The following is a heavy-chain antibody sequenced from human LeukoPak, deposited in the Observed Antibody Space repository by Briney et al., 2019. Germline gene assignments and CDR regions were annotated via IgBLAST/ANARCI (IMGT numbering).Heavy chain of an antibody. CDR2: ISYDGSNK. CDR1: GFTFGSYA. D-gene: IGHD3-22*01. V-gene: IGHV3-30*01. J-gene: IGHJ4*02. Sequence: GGSLRLSCAASGFTFGSYAMHWVRQAPGKGLEWVAVISYDGSNKYYADSVKGRFTISRDNSKNTLYLQMNSLRAEDTAVYYCARDFGYDSSGYYYNYFDYWGQGTLVTVSS. CDR3: ARDFGYDSSGYYYNYFDY.